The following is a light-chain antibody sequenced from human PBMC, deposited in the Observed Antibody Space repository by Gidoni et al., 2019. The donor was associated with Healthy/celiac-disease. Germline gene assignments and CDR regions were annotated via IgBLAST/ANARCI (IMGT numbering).Light chain of an antibody. CDR3: QQYNNWPPLT. CDR2: DTS. V-gene: IGKV3D-15*01. J-gene: IGKJ4*01. Sequence: EIVMTQSPATLSVSPGERATLSCRASQSVSSNLAWYQQKPGQPPRLLIYDTSTRATGIPTRFSGSGSGTEFTLTISSLRSEDFAIYYCQQYNNWPPLTFGGGTKVEIK. CDR1: QSVSSN.